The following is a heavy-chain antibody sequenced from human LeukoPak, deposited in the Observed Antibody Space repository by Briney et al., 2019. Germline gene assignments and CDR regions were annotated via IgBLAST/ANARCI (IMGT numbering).Heavy chain of an antibody. J-gene: IGHJ4*02. V-gene: IGHV1-3*01. Sequence: ASVKVSCKASGYTFTSYAMHWVRQAPGQRLEWMGWINAGNGNTKYSQKFQGRVSITRDPSASTSSMELSGLSFEDTAVYYCARRYSSALFYDYWGQGTLVTVSS. CDR1: GYTFTSYA. D-gene: IGHD6-19*01. CDR2: INAGNGNT. CDR3: ARRYSSALFYDY.